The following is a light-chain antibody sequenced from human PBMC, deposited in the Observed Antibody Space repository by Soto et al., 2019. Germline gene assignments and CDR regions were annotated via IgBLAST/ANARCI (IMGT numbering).Light chain of an antibody. CDR1: SSDVGSYNY. CDR3: CSYTISNTVI. CDR2: AVS. V-gene: IGLV2-14*01. J-gene: IGLJ2*01. Sequence: QSALTQPASVSGSPGQSITISCTGSSSDVGSYNYVSWYQHHPGKAPKLLIYAVSNRPSGVSSRFSGSKSGNTASLMISGSQAEDAADHYCCSYTISNTVILGGGTKLTV.